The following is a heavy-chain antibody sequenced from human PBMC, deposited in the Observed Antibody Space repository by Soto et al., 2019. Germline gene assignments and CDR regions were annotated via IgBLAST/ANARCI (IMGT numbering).Heavy chain of an antibody. CDR1: GYTFTSYY. D-gene: IGHD4-4*01. Sequence: ASAKVSCKASGYTFTSYYIHWVRQAPGQGLEWMGIINPSGGSTTYAQKFQGRVTMTRDTSTSTVYMELSSLRSDDTAVYYCARGGNYDHLFDYWGQGTLVTVSS. V-gene: IGHV1-46*01. J-gene: IGHJ4*02. CDR3: ARGGNYDHLFDY. CDR2: INPSGGST.